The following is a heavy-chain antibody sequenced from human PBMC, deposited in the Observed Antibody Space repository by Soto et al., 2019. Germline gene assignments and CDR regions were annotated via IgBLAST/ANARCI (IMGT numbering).Heavy chain of an antibody. J-gene: IGHJ3*02. D-gene: IGHD6-13*01. CDR2: FDPEDGET. Sequence: ASVKVSCKVSGYTLTELSMHWVRQAPGKGLEWMGGFDPEDGETIYAQKLQGRVTMTTDTSTSTAFMELRSLRSDDTAVYYCARDVGYSSTWEIWGQGTMVTVSS. CDR1: GYTLTELS. V-gene: IGHV1-24*01. CDR3: ARDVGYSSTWEI.